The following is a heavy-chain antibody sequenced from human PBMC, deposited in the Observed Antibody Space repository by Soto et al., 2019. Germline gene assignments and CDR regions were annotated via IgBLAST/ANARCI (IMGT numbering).Heavy chain of an antibody. D-gene: IGHD2-2*01. V-gene: IGHV4-39*01. CDR2: IYYSGST. CDR3: ARHCSSTSCLHDY. CDR1: GGSISSSSYY. Sequence: QLQLQESGPGLVKPSETLSLTCTVSGGSISSSSYYWGWIRQPPGKGLEWIGSIYYSGSTYYNPSLKSRVTISVDTSKNQFSLKLSSVTAADTAVYYCARHCSSTSCLHDYWGQGTLVTVSS. J-gene: IGHJ4*02.